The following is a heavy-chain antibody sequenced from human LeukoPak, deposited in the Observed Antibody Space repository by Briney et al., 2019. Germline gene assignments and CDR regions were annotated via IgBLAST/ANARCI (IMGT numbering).Heavy chain of an antibody. D-gene: IGHD2-2*01. CDR2: IIPILGIA. J-gene: IGHJ6*02. V-gene: IGHV1-69*10. CDR3: AREYCSSTSCYAPYPYYYYYGMDV. Sequence: ASVKVSCKVSGYTLTELSMHWVRQAPGQGLEWMGRIIPILGIANYAQKFQGRVTITADKSTSTAYMELSSLRSEDTAVYYCAREYCSSTSCYAPYPYYYYYGMDVWGQGTTVTVSS. CDR1: GYTLTELS.